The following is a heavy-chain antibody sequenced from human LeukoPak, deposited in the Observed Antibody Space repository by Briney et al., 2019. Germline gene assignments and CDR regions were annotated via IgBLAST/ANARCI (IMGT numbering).Heavy chain of an antibody. Sequence: PSETLSLTCTVSGGSISSGGYYLSWIRQHPGKGLEWIGNVFYSGGTYYNPSLKSRLSISVDTSKKQFSLRLSSVTAADTAVYYCARDLSGSSSDPNWYFDLWGRGTLVTVSS. V-gene: IGHV4-31*03. D-gene: IGHD2-15*01. CDR2: VFYSGGT. CDR1: GGSISSGGYY. J-gene: IGHJ2*01. CDR3: ARDLSGSSSDPNWYFDL.